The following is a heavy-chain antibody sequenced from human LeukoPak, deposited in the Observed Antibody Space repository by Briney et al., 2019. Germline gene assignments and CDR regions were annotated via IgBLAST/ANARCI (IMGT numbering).Heavy chain of an antibody. D-gene: IGHD5-24*01. CDR1: GGSISSHY. CDR2: IYYSGST. J-gene: IGHJ3*02. CDR3: ARGGMATIEDAFDI. V-gene: IGHV4-59*11. Sequence: PSETLSLTCTVSGGSISSHYWSWIRQSPGKGLEWIGYIYYSGSTNYNPSLKSRVTISVDTSKNQFSLKLSSVTAADTAVYYCARGGMATIEDAFDIWGQGTMVTVSS.